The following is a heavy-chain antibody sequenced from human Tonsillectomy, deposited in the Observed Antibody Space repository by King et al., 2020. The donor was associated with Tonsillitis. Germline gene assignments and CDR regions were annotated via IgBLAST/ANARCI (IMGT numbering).Heavy chain of an antibody. Sequence: VQLQESGPGLVKPSQTLSLTCTVSGGSISIGAYYWTWIRQHPGKGLEWIGYVLNSGSTDYNPSLKSRVTISMDTSKNHFSLDLSSVTAADTAVYYFARVLSGGGDYDYWGQGTLVTVSS. D-gene: IGHD2-15*01. CDR2: VLNSGST. V-gene: IGHV4-31*03. J-gene: IGHJ4*02. CDR3: ARVLSGGGDYDY. CDR1: GGSISIGAYY.